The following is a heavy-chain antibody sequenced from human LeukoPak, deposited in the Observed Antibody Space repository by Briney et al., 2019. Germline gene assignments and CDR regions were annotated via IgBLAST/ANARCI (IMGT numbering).Heavy chain of an antibody. V-gene: IGHV4-34*01. J-gene: IGHJ4*02. CDR3: ASGVGFWSGYWGY. D-gene: IGHD3-3*01. CDR2: IHHSGST. CDR1: GGSFSSYY. Sequence: PPETLSLTCAVYGGSFSSYYWSWIRQPPGKGLEWIGEIHHSGSTNYNPSLKSRVTISVDTSKNQFSLKLSSVTAADTAVYYCASGVGFWSGYWGYWGQGTLVTVSS.